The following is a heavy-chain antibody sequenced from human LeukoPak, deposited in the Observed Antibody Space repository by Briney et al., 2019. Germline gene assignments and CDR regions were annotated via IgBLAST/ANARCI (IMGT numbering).Heavy chain of an antibody. D-gene: IGHD4-23*01. V-gene: IGHV1-2*02. J-gene: IGHJ3*02. CDR1: GYTFTGSY. Sequence: ASVKVSCKASGYTFTGSYMHWVRQAPGQGLEWMGWINPNRGGTNYAQKFQGRVTMTRDTSISTAYMELTRLRSDDTAVYYCARGGGNSGDAFDIWGQGTMVTVSS. CDR3: ARGGGNSGDAFDI. CDR2: INPNRGGT.